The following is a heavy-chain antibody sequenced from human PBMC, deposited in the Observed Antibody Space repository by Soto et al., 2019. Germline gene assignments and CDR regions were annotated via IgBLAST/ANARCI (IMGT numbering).Heavy chain of an antibody. J-gene: IGHJ6*02. CDR1: GFTFSNAW. V-gene: IGHV3-15*01. Sequence: GGSLRLSCAASGFTFSNAWMSWVRQAPGKGLEWVGRIKSKTDGGTTDYAAPVKGRFTISRDDSKNTLYLQMNSLKTEDTAVYYCTTATRYYDILTGYYYYYGMDVWGQGTTVTVS. D-gene: IGHD3-9*01. CDR2: IKSKTDGGTT. CDR3: TTATRYYDILTGYYYYYGMDV.